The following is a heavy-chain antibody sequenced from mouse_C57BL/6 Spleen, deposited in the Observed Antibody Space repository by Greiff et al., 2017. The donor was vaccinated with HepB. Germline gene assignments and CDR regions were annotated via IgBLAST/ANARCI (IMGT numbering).Heavy chain of an antibody. Sequence: VQLKESGPELVKPGDSVKISCKASGYSFTGYFMNWVMQSHGKSLEWIGRINPYNGDTFYNQKFKGKATLTVDKSSSTAHMELRSLTSEDSAVYYCARSNDYDEGYYYAMDYWGQGTSVTVSS. J-gene: IGHJ4*01. D-gene: IGHD2-4*01. CDR2: INPYNGDT. CDR3: ARSNDYDEGYYYAMDY. V-gene: IGHV1-20*01. CDR1: GYSFTGYF.